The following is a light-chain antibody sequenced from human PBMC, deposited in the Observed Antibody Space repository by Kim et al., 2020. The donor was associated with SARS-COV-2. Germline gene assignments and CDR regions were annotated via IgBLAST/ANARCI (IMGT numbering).Light chain of an antibody. CDR3: ASRDRTGHRYV. V-gene: IGLV3-19*01. CDR1: TLRSFY. CDR2: GKD. Sequence: ALGQTVTITCQGDTLRSFYASWYRQKPGQAPELIVFGKDDRPSGVPDRFSGSSSGDTASLTISGTQAQDEGDFYCASRDRTGHRYVFGSGTKVTVL. J-gene: IGLJ1*01.